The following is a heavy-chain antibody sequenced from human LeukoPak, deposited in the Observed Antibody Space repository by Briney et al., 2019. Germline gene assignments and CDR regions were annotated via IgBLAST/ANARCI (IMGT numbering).Heavy chain of an antibody. CDR1: GGTFSSYA. D-gene: IGHD3-10*01. CDR3: ARGLGSGSLIYGMDV. Sequence: SVKVSCKPSGGTFSSYAISWVRQAPGPGLEWMGRIIPILGIANYAQKFQGRVTITADKSTSTAYMELSSLRSEDTAVYYCARGLGSGSLIYGMDVWGQGTTVTVSS. V-gene: IGHV1-69*04. J-gene: IGHJ6*02. CDR2: IIPILGIA.